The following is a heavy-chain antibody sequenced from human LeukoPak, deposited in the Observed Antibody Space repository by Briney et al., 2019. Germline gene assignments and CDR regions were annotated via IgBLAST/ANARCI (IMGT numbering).Heavy chain of an antibody. CDR2: IYCSGSS. D-gene: IGHD5-24*01. J-gene: IGHJ4*02. Sequence: ASETLSLTCTVSAGSLSGYFLAWIRQPARKGLEWIWGIYCSGSSYSNPSLKRRVTISLDTSTNQFSLKLTSVTAADTAVYFCARGTEMTTAAGYYSFDYWGQGTLVSVSS. CDR1: AGSLSGYF. V-gene: IGHV4-4*07. CDR3: ARGTEMTTAAGYYSFDY.